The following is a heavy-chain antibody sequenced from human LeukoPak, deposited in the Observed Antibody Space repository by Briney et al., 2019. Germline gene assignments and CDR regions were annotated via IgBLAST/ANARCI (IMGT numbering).Heavy chain of an antibody. CDR3: ARAPLPAAATSDY. Sequence: PSETLSLTCTVSGGSISSYYWSWIRQPPGKGLEWIGYIYYSGSTNYNHSLNRRVTISVDTSKNQFSLKLSSVTAADTAVYYCARAPLPAAATSDYWGQGTLVTVSS. J-gene: IGHJ4*02. CDR2: IYYSGST. D-gene: IGHD2-2*01. V-gene: IGHV4-59*01. CDR1: GGSISSYY.